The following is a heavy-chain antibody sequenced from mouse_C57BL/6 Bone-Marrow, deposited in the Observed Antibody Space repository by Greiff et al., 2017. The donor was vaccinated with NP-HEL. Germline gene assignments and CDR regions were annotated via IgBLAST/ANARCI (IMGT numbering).Heavy chain of an antibody. CDR2: IYPSDSET. CDR1: GYTFTSYW. CDR3: ARRDDNDGAWFAY. D-gene: IGHD2-4*01. J-gene: IGHJ3*01. V-gene: IGHV1-61*01. Sequence: VKLMESGAELVRPGSSVKLSCKASGYTFTSYWMDWVKQRPGQGLEWIGNIYPSDSETHYNQKFKDKATLTVDKSSSTAYMQLSSLTSEDSAVYYCARRDDNDGAWFAYWGQGTLVTVSA.